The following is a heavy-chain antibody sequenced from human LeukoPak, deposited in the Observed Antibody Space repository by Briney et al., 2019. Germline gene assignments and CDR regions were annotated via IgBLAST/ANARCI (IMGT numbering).Heavy chain of an antibody. CDR1: GGSFSGYY. J-gene: IGHJ3*02. Sequence: SETLSLTCAVYGGSFSGYYWSWIRQPPGKGLEWIGEINHSGSTNYNPSLKSRVTISVDTSKNQFSLTLSSVTAADTAVYYCARVKTAQSHAFDIWGQGTMVTVSS. CDR3: ARVKTAQSHAFDI. V-gene: IGHV4-34*01. CDR2: INHSGST.